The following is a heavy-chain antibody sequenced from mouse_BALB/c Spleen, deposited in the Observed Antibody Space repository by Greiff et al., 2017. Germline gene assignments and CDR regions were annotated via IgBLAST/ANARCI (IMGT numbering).Heavy chain of an antibody. CDR3: ARTTMIIPWFAY. Sequence: QVQLQQSGAELMKPGASGKISCKATGYTFSSYWIEWVKQRPGHGLEWIGEILPGSGSTNYNEKFKGKATFTADTSSNTAYMQLSSLTSEDSAVYYCARTTMIIPWFAYWGQGTLVTVSA. CDR2: ILPGSGST. CDR1: GYTFSSYW. J-gene: IGHJ3*01. V-gene: IGHV1-9*01. D-gene: IGHD2-4*01.